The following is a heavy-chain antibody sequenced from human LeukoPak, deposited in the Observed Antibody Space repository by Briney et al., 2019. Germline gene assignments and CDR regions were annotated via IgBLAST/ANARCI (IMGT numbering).Heavy chain of an antibody. V-gene: IGHV3-30*18. CDR2: ILYDGSNK. CDR1: GFTFSSYG. Sequence: GGSLRLSCAASGFTFSSYGLHWVRQAPGKGLEWVAFILYDGSNKYYADSVKGRFTISRDNSKNTLYLQMNSLRAEDTAVYYCAKDGESPFDYWGQGILVTVSS. CDR3: AKDGESPFDY. D-gene: IGHD3-3*01. J-gene: IGHJ4*02.